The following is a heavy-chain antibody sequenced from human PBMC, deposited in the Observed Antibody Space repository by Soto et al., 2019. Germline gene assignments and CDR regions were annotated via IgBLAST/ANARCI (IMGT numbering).Heavy chain of an antibody. CDR1: GFTFNDFE. V-gene: IGHV3-48*03. CDR3: SRGFGRFND. D-gene: IGHD3-10*01. J-gene: IGHJ4*02. CDR2: IDGSGTTK. Sequence: EVQLLESGGGLVQPGGSLRLSCGVSGFTFNDFEMNWVRQAPGKGLEWLAYIDGSGTTKKYADSVRGRFTISRDNPNNSLFLQMSSLSAANTAIYYCSRGFGRFNDWGQGTLVIVSS.